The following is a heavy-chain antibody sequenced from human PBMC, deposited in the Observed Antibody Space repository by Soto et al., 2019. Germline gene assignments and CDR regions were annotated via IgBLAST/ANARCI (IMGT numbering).Heavy chain of an antibody. Sequence: QVQLVESGGGVVQPGRSLRLSCAASGFTFSTYAMHWVRQAPGKGLEWVAVISYDGSNKYYAASVKGRFYISRDNSKNTEYLQTNSLRHEDTAVYYCARGSVGATYSYYGLDVWGQGTTVTVSS. D-gene: IGHD3-10*01. CDR3: ARGSVGATYSYYGLDV. J-gene: IGHJ6*02. CDR2: ISYDGSNK. V-gene: IGHV3-30-3*01. CDR1: GFTFSTYA.